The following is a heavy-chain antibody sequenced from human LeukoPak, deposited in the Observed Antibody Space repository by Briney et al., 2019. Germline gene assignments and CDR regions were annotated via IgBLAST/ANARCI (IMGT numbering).Heavy chain of an antibody. CDR1: GYTFTSYG. V-gene: IGHV1-18*01. D-gene: IGHD3-3*01. Sequence: ASVKVSCKASGYTFTSYGISWVRQAPGQGLEWMGRISAYNGNTNYAQKLQGRVTMTTDTSTSTAYMELRSLRSDDTAVYYCARGPPPPTYYDFWSGYQGYFDYWGQGTLVTVSS. CDR2: ISAYNGNT. J-gene: IGHJ4*02. CDR3: ARGPPPPTYYDFWSGYQGYFDY.